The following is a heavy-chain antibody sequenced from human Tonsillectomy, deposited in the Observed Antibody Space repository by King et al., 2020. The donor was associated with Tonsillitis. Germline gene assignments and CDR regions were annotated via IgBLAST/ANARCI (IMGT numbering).Heavy chain of an antibody. D-gene: IGHD3-22*01. CDR1: GFTFSSNA. CDR2: ISGSGGST. J-gene: IGHJ4*02. Sequence: VQLVESGGGLVQPGGSLRLSCAASGFTFSSNAMSWVRQAPGKGLEWVSAISGSGGSTYYADSVKGRFTISRDNSKNTLYLQMNSLRAEDTAVYYCAKAGSYDSSGYYYGPDYWGQGTLVTVSS. CDR3: AKAGSYDSSGYYYGPDY. V-gene: IGHV3-23*04.